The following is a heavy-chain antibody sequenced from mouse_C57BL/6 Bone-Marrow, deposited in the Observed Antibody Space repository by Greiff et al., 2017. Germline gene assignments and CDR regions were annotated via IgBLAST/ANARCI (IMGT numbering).Heavy chain of an antibody. J-gene: IGHJ2*01. CDR1: GYTFTSYG. V-gene: IGHV1-81*01. CDR2: IYHKSGNT. D-gene: IGHD2-1*01. CDR3: ERCTMVDHFDY. Sequence: QVQLQQSGAELARPGASVKLSCKASGYTFTSYGISWVKQRPGQGLEWIGEIYHKSGNTYYNEKVKGKATLTAAKSSCTAYMELRSLTSEDSAVDCCERCTMVDHFDYWGQGTTLTVSS.